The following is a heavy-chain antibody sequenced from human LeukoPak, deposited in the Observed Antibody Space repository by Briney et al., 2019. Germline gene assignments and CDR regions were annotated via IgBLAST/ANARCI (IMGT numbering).Heavy chain of an antibody. CDR3: ARDNYAGANWFDP. J-gene: IGHJ5*02. CDR2: IIPIFGTA. CDR1: GGTFSSYA. Sequence: SVKVSCKASGGTFSSYAISWVRQAPGQGLEWMGGIIPIFGTANCAQKFQGRVTITTDESTSTAYMELSSLRSEDTAGYYCARDNYAGANWFDPWGQGTLVTVSS. D-gene: IGHD1-7*01. V-gene: IGHV1-69*05.